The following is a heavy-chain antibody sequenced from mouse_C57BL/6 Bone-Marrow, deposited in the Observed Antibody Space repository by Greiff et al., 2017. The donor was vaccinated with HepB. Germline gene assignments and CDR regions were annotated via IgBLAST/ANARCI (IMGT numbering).Heavy chain of an antibody. J-gene: IGHJ1*03. V-gene: IGHV14-1*01. D-gene: IGHD1-1*01. CDR2: IDPEDGDT. Sequence: VQLQQSGAELVRPGASVKLSCTASGFNIKDYYMHWVKQRPEQGLEWIGRIDPEDGDTEYAPKFQGKATMTADTSSNTAYLQLSSLTSEDTAVYYCGWITTDGYFDVWGTGTTVTVSS. CDR1: GFNIKDYY. CDR3: GWITTDGYFDV.